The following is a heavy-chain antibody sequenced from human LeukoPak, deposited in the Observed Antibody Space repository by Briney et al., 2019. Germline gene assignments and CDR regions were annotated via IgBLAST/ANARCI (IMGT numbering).Heavy chain of an antibody. CDR3: ARGSGYRFDY. J-gene: IGHJ4*02. D-gene: IGHD5-18*01. V-gene: IGHV6-1*01. CDR1: GDSVFSNSAA. CDR2: TYYRSQRYN. Sequence: SQTLSLTCALSGDSVFSNSAAWNWIRQSPSRCLEWLGRTYYRSQRYNDYAVSVKTPIAINPETSKNHFSLQLNSVTPEDTAVYYCARGSGYRFDYWGQGTLVTVSS.